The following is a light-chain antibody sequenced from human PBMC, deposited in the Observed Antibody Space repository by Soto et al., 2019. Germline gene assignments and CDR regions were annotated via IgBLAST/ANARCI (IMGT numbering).Light chain of an antibody. CDR3: QQYGSSPGT. CDR1: QSVTSNY. Sequence: EIVLAQSPGTLSLSPGERATLSCRASQSVTSNYLAWYQQKPGQAPRLLIYGASRRATGIPDRFSGSGSGTSFTFNIRRLEAEDFAVYFCQQYGSSPGTFGQGTKVEIK. V-gene: IGKV3-20*01. J-gene: IGKJ1*01. CDR2: GAS.